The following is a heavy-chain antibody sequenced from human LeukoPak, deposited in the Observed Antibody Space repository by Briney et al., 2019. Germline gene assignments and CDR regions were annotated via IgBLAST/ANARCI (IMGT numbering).Heavy chain of an antibody. J-gene: IGHJ4*02. D-gene: IGHD5-24*01. V-gene: IGHV4-39*01. CDR3: ARHPERWLLGAFDY. CDR1: GGSISSSSYY. Sequence: PSETLSLTCTVSGGSISSSSYYWGWIRQPPGKGLEWIGSIYYSGSTYYNPSLKSRVTISVDTSKNQFSLKLSSVTAADTAEYYCARHPERWLLGAFDYWGQGTLVTVSS. CDR2: IYYSGST.